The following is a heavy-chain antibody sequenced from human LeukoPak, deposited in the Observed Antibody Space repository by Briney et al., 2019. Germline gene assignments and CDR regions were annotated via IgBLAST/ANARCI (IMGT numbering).Heavy chain of an antibody. V-gene: IGHV4-59*08. CDR3: ARHEDSSGRGDYFDY. D-gene: IGHD6-19*01. CDR1: GGSISSHY. CDR2: IHYTGST. Sequence: PSETLSLTCTVSGGSISSHYWIWIRQPPGKGLEWIGYIHYTGSTNYNPSLKSRVTISVDTSKNQFSLKLSSVTAADTAVYYCARHEDSSGRGDYFDYWGQGTLVTVSS. J-gene: IGHJ4*02.